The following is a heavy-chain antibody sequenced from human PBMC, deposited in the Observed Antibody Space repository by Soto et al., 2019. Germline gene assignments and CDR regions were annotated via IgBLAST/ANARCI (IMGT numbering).Heavy chain of an antibody. CDR1: GFTFSSYS. J-gene: IGHJ4*02. CDR3: AREWDIVVVPVPRGVDY. CDR2: ISSSSSYI. D-gene: IGHD2-2*01. Sequence: GGSLRLSCAASGFTFSSYSMNWVRQAPGKGLEWVSSISSSSSYIYYADSVKGRFTISRDNAKNSLYLQMNSLRAEDTAVYYCAREWDIVVVPVPRGVDYWGQGTLVTVSS. V-gene: IGHV3-21*01.